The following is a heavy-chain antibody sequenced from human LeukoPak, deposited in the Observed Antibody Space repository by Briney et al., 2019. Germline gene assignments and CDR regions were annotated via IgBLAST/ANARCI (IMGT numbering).Heavy chain of an antibody. CDR2: INSDGSST. V-gene: IGHV3-74*01. CDR3: ARHLSAITGYTYGRGIDY. Sequence: GGSLRLACAASGFTFSSYWMHWVRQAPGKGLMWVSRINSDGSSTSYADSVKGRFTISRDNAKNSLYLQMNSLRAEDTALYYCARHLSAITGYTYGRGIDYWGQGTLVTVSS. D-gene: IGHD5-18*01. CDR1: GFTFSSYW. J-gene: IGHJ4*02.